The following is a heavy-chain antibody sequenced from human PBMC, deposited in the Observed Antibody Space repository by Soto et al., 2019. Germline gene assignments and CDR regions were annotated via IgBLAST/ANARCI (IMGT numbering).Heavy chain of an antibody. CDR1: GYTFTSYA. Sequence: ASVNVSCKASGYTFTSYAMHWVRQAPGQRLEWMGWINAGNGNTKYSQKLQGRVTMTTDTATSTANMELRSLRSDDTAVYYCARVVPAGTNGVPGNLDYWGQGTLVTVSS. D-gene: IGHD2-8*01. CDR3: ARVVPAGTNGVPGNLDY. J-gene: IGHJ4*02. CDR2: INAGNGNT. V-gene: IGHV1-3*01.